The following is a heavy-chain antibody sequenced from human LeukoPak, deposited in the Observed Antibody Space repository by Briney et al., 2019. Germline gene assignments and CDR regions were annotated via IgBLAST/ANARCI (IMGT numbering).Heavy chain of an antibody. CDR3: ARLYSYGDY. CDR2: IYYSGNT. J-gene: IGHJ4*02. Sequence: PSETLSLTCTVSGGSISSRSYYWGWIRQPPGKGLEWIGNIYYSGNTYYYPSLKSRVTISVDTSKNQFSLKLNSVTAADTAVYYCARLYSYGDYWGQGTLVTVSS. CDR1: GGSISSRSYY. V-gene: IGHV4-39*01. D-gene: IGHD5-18*01.